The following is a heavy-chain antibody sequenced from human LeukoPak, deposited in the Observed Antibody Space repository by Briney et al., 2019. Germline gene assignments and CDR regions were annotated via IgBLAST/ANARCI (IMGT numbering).Heavy chain of an antibody. CDR3: AKVATWTYLDS. CDR2: ISGSGGST. Sequence: GGSLRLSCAASGFTFNIYVMSWVRQAPGKGLEWVSVISGSGGSTYYADSVKGRFTISRDNSQNTLYLQMNSLGADDTAVYYCAKVATWTYLDSWGQGTLVTVSS. J-gene: IGHJ4*02. V-gene: IGHV3-23*01. D-gene: IGHD3/OR15-3a*01. CDR1: GFTFNIYV.